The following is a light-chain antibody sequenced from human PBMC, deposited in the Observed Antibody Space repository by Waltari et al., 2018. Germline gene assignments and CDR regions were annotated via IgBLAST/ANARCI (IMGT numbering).Light chain of an antibody. V-gene: IGLV2-14*03. CDR1: SRDVGGYDW. Sequence: QSALTQPASVSGSPGQSITISCTGTSRDVGGYDWVSWYQQHPDKAPKVVILDVSYRPSGVSNRFSGSKSGNTASLTISGLQAEDDADYYCTSYTSSHSLVFGTGTKVTVL. CDR3: TSYTSSHSLV. J-gene: IGLJ1*01. CDR2: DVS.